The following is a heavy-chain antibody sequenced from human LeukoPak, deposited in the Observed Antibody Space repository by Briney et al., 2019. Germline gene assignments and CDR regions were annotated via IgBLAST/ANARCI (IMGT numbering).Heavy chain of an antibody. Sequence: SETLSLTCAVYGGSFSDYYWNWIRQSPGKGLEGIGEINHSGSTNYNPSLKTRVTISVDTSKNQFSLKLNSVTAADTAVYFCAKTPTALVRGGYYFDSRGQGTLVTVSS. CDR3: AKTPTALVRGGYYFDS. J-gene: IGHJ4*02. CDR2: INHSGST. V-gene: IGHV4-34*01. D-gene: IGHD6-6*01. CDR1: GGSFSDYY.